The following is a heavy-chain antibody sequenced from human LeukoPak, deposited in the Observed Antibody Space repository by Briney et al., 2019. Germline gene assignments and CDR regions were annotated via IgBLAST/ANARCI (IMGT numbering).Heavy chain of an antibody. CDR3: ARHVAMAAAGTDAFDI. V-gene: IGHV4-38-2*02. CDR2: IYHSGST. CDR1: GYSISSGYY. Sequence: SETLSLTCTVSGYSISSGYYWGWIRQPPGKGLEWIGSIYHSGSTYYNPSLKSRVTISVDTSKNQFSLKLSSVTAADTAVYYCARHVAMAAAGTDAFDIWGQGTMVTVSS. D-gene: IGHD6-13*01. J-gene: IGHJ3*02.